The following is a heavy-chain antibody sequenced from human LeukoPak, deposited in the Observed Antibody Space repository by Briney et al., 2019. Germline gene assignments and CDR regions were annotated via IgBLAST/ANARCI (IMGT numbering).Heavy chain of an antibody. CDR3: AKDFSGYDYNLYAFDI. Sequence: PGRSLRLSCAASGFSFSSYGMHWVRQAPGEGLEWVAVISYEGSNKYYADSVKDRFTISRDNSKNTLYLQMNSLRAEDTAVYYCAKDFSGYDYNLYAFDIWGQGTMVTVSS. V-gene: IGHV3-30*18. CDR1: GFSFSSYG. CDR2: ISYEGSNK. D-gene: IGHD5-12*01. J-gene: IGHJ3*02.